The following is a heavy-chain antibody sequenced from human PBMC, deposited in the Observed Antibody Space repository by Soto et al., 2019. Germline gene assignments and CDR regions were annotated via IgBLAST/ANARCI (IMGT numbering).Heavy chain of an antibody. J-gene: IGHJ4*02. CDR1: GTTFSTHG. CDR2: FVPMFSSS. CDR3: ARSGGTYYFDH. D-gene: IGHD1-1*01. V-gene: IGHV1-69*01. Sequence: QVQLVHSGAEVRKPGSSVNVSCKASGTTFSTHGIHWVRQAPGQGLEWMGGFVPMFSSSNYAQKFQGRLTIVADESTNSAYMELSSLRADDSAIYYCARSGGTYYFDHWGQGTLVTVSS.